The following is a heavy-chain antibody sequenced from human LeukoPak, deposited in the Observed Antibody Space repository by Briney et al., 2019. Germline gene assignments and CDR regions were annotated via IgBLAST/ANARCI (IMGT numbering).Heavy chain of an antibody. Sequence: SQTLSLTCTVSGGSISSGSYYWSWIRQPAGKGLEWIGRIYTSGSTNYNPSLKSRVTISVDTSKNQFSLKLSSVTAADTAVYYCAREIVVVPAATWFDPWGQGTLVTVSS. CDR2: IYTSGST. V-gene: IGHV4-61*02. CDR1: GGSISSGSYY. D-gene: IGHD2-2*01. J-gene: IGHJ5*02. CDR3: AREIVVVPAATWFDP.